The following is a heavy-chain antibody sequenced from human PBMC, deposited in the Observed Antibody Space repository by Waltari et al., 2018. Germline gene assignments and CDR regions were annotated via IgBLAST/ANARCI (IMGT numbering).Heavy chain of an antibody. D-gene: IGHD4-17*01. J-gene: IGHJ4*02. CDR2: ISDSGRTT. Sequence: QVQLVESGGGLVKPGGSLKLSCVTSGFTFSDYYLTWVRQAPGKGLEFVSYISDSGRTTYYSDSVKGRFTISRYNANSLLFLQMNNVRAEDTAFYFCAREKTVGSPDYVGGIDYWGQGTLVTVSS. V-gene: IGHV3-11*01. CDR3: AREKTVGSPDYVGGIDY. CDR1: GFTFSDYY.